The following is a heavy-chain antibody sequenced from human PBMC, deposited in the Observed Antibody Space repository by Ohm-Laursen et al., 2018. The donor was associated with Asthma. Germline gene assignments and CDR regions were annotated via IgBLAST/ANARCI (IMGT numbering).Heavy chain of an antibody. CDR1: GFTFSNFT. D-gene: IGHD2-21*02. J-gene: IGHJ3*02. CDR2: ITSDGSWT. Sequence: SLRLSCAASGFTFSNFTMHCVRQAPGKGLEWVSIITSDGSWTSYADSVKGRFTISRDNSKNTLYMQMNSLRAEDTAVYYCARRDFSGGDPSAAFDIWGQGTMVTVSS. V-gene: IGHV3-30-3*01. CDR3: ARRDFSGGDPSAAFDI.